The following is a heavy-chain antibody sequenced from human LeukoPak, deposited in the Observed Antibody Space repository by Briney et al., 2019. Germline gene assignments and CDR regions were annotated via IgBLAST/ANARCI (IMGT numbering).Heavy chain of an antibody. V-gene: IGHV3-66*01. CDR2: IYTSGST. CDR3: ARGRPMFYFDY. J-gene: IGHJ4*02. CDR1: GLSISDNY. Sequence: GGSLRLSCAASGLSISDNYMSWVRQAPGKGLEWVSIIYTSGSTSYADSVKGSFTISRDSSQNTVLLQMSSLRAEDTAVYYCARGRPMFYFDYWGQGTLVTVSS. D-gene: IGHD3-10*02.